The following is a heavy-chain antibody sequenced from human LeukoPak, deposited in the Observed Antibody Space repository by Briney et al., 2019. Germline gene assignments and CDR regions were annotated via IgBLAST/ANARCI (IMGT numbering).Heavy chain of an antibody. CDR1: GFTFSSYG. J-gene: IGHJ6*02. CDR2: ISYDGSNK. CDR3: AKLGYYYDSSLPAHYYHGMDV. D-gene: IGHD3-22*01. V-gene: IGHV3-30*18. Sequence: GGSLRLSCSASGFTFSSYGMHWVRQAPGKGLEWVAVISYDGSNKYYADSVKGRFTSSRDNSKNTLYLQMNSLRAEDTAVYYCAKLGYYYDSSLPAHYYHGMDVWGQGTTVTVSS.